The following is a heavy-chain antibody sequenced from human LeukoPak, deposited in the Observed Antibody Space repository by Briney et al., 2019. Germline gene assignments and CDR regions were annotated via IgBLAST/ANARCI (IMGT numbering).Heavy chain of an antibody. D-gene: IGHD6-13*01. Sequence: PSETLSLTCAVYGGSFSGYYWSWIRQPPGKGLEWIGEINHSGSTNYNPSLKSRVTISVDTSKNQFSLKLSSVTAADTAVYYCARADSSSWYRAYYYYMDVWGKGTTVTVSS. CDR3: ARADSSSWYRAYYYYMDV. V-gene: IGHV4-34*01. CDR1: GGSFSGYY. J-gene: IGHJ6*03. CDR2: INHSGST.